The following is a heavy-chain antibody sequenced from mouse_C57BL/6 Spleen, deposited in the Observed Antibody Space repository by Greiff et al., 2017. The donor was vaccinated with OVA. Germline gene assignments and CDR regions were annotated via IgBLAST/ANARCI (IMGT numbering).Heavy chain of an antibody. V-gene: IGHV1-9*01. CDR2: ILPGSGSP. D-gene: IGHD1-2*01. CDR1: GYTFTGYW. J-gene: IGHJ4*01. Sequence: VHLVESGPELMKPGASVKLSCKAPGYTFTGYWLEWVKPRPGHGLEWIGEILPGSGSPISNEKFKGKATFTVDTSSNTADMQRSSLTTEDSAIYYCARRLQHAMDYWGQGTSVTVSS. CDR3: ARRLQHAMDY.